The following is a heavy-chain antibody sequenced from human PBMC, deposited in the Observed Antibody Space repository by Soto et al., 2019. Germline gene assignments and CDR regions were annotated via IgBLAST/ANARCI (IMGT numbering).Heavy chain of an antibody. D-gene: IGHD6-13*01. CDR2: ISFSGGTT. J-gene: IGHJ4*02. Sequence: EVQLLESGGGLVQPGGSLRLSCAASGFTFSSYAMSWVRQAPGKGLEWVSAISFSGGTTFYPDSVKGRLTISRDNSKNTLYLQMNSLGAEDTAVYYCAKVSATRIAVVGSRYFDYWGQGTLVTVSS. V-gene: IGHV3-23*01. CDR3: AKVSATRIAVVGSRYFDY. CDR1: GFTFSSYA.